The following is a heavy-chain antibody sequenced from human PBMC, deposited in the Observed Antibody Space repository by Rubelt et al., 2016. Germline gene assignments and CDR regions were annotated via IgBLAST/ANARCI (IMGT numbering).Heavy chain of an antibody. J-gene: IGHJ4*02. CDR2: TSYSGST. CDR3: VRTKQQYRYGSEDY. D-gene: IGHD5-18*01. V-gene: IGHV4-39*01. Sequence: QLQLQESGPGLVKPSETLSLTCTVSGGSLSSSAYYWGWIRQPPGKGLEWIGSTSYSGSTYYNPSLKSRVTISVDTSNDLFSPRLSSGTAEDSAVEYCVRTKQQYRYGSEDYRGQGTLVSVSS. CDR1: GGSLSSSAYY.